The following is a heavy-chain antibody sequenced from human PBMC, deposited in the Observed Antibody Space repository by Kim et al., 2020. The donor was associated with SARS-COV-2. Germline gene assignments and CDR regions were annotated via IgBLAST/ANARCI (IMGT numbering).Heavy chain of an antibody. CDR1: GGSISISTYY. J-gene: IGHJ4*02. CDR3: VGVRRFADYVDY. CDR2: AFYTGTT. V-gene: IGHV4-39*07. Sequence: SETLSLICTVSGGSISISTYYWGWIRHPPGQALEYIGSAFYTGTTYDTPSLRSRVALSIDTSKNQFSLMLHSMTAADTAVYHCVGVRRFADYVDYWGQGT.